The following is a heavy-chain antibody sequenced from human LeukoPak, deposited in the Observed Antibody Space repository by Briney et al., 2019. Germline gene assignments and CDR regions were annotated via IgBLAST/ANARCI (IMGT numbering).Heavy chain of an antibody. CDR2: IDWNSDSL. CDR1: GFNFDDYA. Sequence: SGGSLRLSCAASGFNFDDYAIHWVRQAPGKGLEWVSGIDWNSDSLGYAESVKGRFTISRDNAKNSLYLQMNGLTIEDTALYYCAKSDRGSSWYVYYFQHWGQGTLVTASS. V-gene: IGHV3-9*01. D-gene: IGHD6-13*01. J-gene: IGHJ1*01. CDR3: AKSDRGSSWYVYYFQH.